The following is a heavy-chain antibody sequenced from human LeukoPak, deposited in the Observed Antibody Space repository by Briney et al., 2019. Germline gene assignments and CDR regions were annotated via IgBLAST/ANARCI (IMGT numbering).Heavy chain of an antibody. J-gene: IGHJ3*02. Sequence: QSGRSLRLSCAASGFTFDDYAMHWVRQAPGKGLEWVSGISWNSGSIGYADSVKGRLTISRDNAKNSLYLQMNSLRAEDTALYYCAKDIGYGAFDIWGQGTMVTVSS. V-gene: IGHV3-9*01. CDR3: AKDIGYGAFDI. CDR2: ISWNSGSI. CDR1: GFTFDDYA. D-gene: IGHD5-18*01.